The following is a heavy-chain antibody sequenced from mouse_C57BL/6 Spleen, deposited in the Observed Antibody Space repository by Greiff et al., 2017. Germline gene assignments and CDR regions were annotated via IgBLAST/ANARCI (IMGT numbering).Heavy chain of an antibody. CDR1: GYTFTSYW. J-gene: IGHJ3*01. D-gene: IGHD1-1*01. CDR3: ARNYGSSPLLAY. CDR2: IYPSDSET. V-gene: IGHV1-61*01. Sequence: VQLQQPGAELVRPGSSVKLSCKASGYTFTSYWMDWVKQRPGQGLEWIGNIYPSDSETHYNQKFKDKATLTVDKSSSTAYMQLSSLTSEDSAVYYCARNYGSSPLLAYWGQGTLVTVSA.